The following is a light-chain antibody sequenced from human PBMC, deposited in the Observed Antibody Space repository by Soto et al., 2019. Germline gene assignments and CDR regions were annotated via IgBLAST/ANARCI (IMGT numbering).Light chain of an antibody. CDR3: QQYNDYLWT. CDR1: QIVNRW. J-gene: IGKJ1*01. V-gene: IGKV1-5*03. CDR2: RAS. Sequence: IQMAQSPSTLSASIGDRVTITCRASQIVNRWLAWYQQKPGKAPNLLIYRASTLQSGVPSRFSGSVSGTEFSLTISSLQPEDFATYYCQQYNDYLWTFGQGTKVDIK.